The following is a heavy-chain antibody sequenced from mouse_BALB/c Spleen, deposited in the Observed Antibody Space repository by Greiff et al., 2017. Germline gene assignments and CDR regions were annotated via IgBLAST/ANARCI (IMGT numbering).Heavy chain of an antibody. CDR2: ISSGGSYT. Sequence: EVKVVESGGGLVKPGGSLKLSCAASGFTFSSYAMSWVRQTPEKRLEWVATISSGGSYTYYPDSVKGRFTISRDNAKNTLYLQMSSLRSEDTAMYYCASQGSYSSVVAKGFDYWGQGTTLTVSS. CDR1: GFTFSSYA. V-gene: IGHV5-9-3*01. D-gene: IGHD1-1*01. J-gene: IGHJ2*01. CDR3: ASQGSYSSVVAKGFDY.